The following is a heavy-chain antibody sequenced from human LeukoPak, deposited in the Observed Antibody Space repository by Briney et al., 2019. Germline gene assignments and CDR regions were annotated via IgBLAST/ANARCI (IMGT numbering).Heavy chain of an antibody. CDR2: INPNSGGT. D-gene: IGHD1-26*01. CDR1: GYTFTDYY. J-gene: IGHJ4*02. CDR3: ARDRSPRLSGSYSD. Sequence: ASVKVSCKASGYTFTDYYMHWVRQAPGQGLEWMGRINPNSGGTNYAQKFQGRVTMTRDTSISTAYVELSRLRSDDTAVYYCARDRSPRLSGSYSDWGQGTLVTVSS. V-gene: IGHV1-2*06.